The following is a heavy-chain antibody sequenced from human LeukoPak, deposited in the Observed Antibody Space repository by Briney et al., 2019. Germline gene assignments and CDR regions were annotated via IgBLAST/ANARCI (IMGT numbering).Heavy chain of an antibody. J-gene: IGHJ4*02. V-gene: IGHV3-23*01. CDR2: ISGSGSKV. D-gene: IGHD3-16*02. CDR1: GFTFSTYA. Sequence: GASLRLSCTGSGFTFSTYAMNWVRQAPGQGLEWISAISGSGSKVYYADSVKGRFTISRDNPKNTLYLQMNSLRVEDTAVYYSAQAWWLSYYFHYWGPGTLVTASS. CDR3: AQAWWLSYYFHY.